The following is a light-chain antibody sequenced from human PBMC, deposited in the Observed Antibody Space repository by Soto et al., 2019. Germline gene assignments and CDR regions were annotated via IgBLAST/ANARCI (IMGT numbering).Light chain of an antibody. V-gene: IGKV3-20*01. CDR2: GAS. CDR3: QQYGSSQT. Sequence: EILLTQSPGTLSLSPGERATLSCRASQSVSSNNLAWYQQKPGQAPRLLIYGASSRATGIPDRFSGSGSGTDFTLTISRLEPEDFAVYYCQQYGSSQTFGQGTKVEIK. CDR1: QSVSSNN. J-gene: IGKJ1*01.